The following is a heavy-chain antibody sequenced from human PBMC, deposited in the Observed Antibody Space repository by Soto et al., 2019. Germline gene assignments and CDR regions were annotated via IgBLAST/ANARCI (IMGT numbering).Heavy chain of an antibody. CDR2: INHSGST. CDR3: ARVAAAGTNYYYYYGMYV. J-gene: IGHJ6*02. D-gene: IGHD6-13*01. Sequence: SETLSLTCAVYGGSFSGYYWSWIRQPPGKGLEWIGEINHSGSTNYNPSLKSRVTISVDTSKNQFSLKLSSVTAADTAVYYCARVAAAGTNYYYYYGMYVWGQGTTVTVSS. V-gene: IGHV4-34*01. CDR1: GGSFSGYY.